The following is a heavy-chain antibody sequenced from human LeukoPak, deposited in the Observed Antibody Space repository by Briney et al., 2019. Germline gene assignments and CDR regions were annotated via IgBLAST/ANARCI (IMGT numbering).Heavy chain of an antibody. V-gene: IGHV3-30-3*01. CDR2: ISYDGSHK. D-gene: IGHD5-12*01. CDR3: ARERYSGYYFDY. Sequence: GGSLRLSCAASGFTFSTYDMHRLPQAPGKGLEWVGVISYDGSHKYYADSVKGRFTISRDNSKNTLYLQMSSLRAEDTAVYYCARERYSGYYFDYWGQGTLVTVSS. J-gene: IGHJ4*02. CDR1: GFTFSTYD.